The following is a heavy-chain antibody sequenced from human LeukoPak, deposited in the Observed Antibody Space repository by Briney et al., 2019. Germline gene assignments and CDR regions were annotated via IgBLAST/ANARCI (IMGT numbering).Heavy chain of an antibody. Sequence: ASVKVSCKASGYTFTGYYMHWVRQAPGQGLEWMGRINPNSGGTNYAQKFQGRATMTRDTSISTAYMELSRLRSDDTAVYYCARDHSSGWSHFDYWGQGTLVTVSS. CDR3: ARDHSSGWSHFDY. CDR2: INPNSGGT. V-gene: IGHV1-2*06. CDR1: GYTFTGYY. D-gene: IGHD6-19*01. J-gene: IGHJ4*02.